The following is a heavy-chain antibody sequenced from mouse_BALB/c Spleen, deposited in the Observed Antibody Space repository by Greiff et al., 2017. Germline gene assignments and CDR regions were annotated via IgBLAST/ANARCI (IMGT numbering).Heavy chain of an antibody. D-gene: IGHD1-2*01. J-gene: IGHJ3*01. CDR3: AKEGRLLRPKGGFAY. V-gene: IGHV5-6-5*01. CDR2: ISSGGST. CDR1: GFTFSSYA. Sequence: EVQVVESGGGLVKPGGSLKLSCAASGFTFSSYAMSWVRQTPEKRLEWVASISSGGSTYYPDSAKGRFTISRDNARNILYLQMSSLRSEDTAMYYCAKEGRLLRPKGGFAYWGQGTLVTVSA.